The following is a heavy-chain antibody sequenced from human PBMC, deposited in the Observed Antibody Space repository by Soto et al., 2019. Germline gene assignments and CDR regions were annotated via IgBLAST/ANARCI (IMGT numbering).Heavy chain of an antibody. CDR2: INAGNGNT. J-gene: IGHJ6*02. D-gene: IGHD2-15*01. CDR3: ARDRLSYYGMDV. Sequence: ASVKVSCKASGYTFTTYAMHWVRQAPGQRLEWMGWINAGNGNTKYSQKFQGRVTITRDTSASTAYMELSSLRSEDTAVYYCARDRLSYYGMDVWGQGNTVTVSS. V-gene: IGHV1-3*01. CDR1: GYTFTTYA.